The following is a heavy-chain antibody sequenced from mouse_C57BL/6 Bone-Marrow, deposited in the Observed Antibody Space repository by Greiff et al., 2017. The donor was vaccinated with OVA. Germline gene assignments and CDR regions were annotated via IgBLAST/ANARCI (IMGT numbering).Heavy chain of an antibody. CDR2: ISDGGSYT. J-gene: IGHJ4*01. V-gene: IGHV5-4*01. D-gene: IGHD1-1*01. CDR3: ARDPLLPYAMDY. CDR1: GFTFSSYA. Sequence: EVQVVESGGGLVKPGGSLKLSCAASGFTFSSYAMSWVRQTPEKRLEWVATISDGGSYTYYPDNVKGRFTISRDNAKNNLYLQMSHLKSEDTAMYYCARDPLLPYAMDYWGQGTSVTVSS.